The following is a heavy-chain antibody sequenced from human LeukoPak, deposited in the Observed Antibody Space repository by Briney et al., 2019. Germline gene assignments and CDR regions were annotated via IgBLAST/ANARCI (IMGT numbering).Heavy chain of an antibody. CDR2: IIPIFGTA. D-gene: IGHD1-1*01. J-gene: IGHJ5*02. CDR1: GGTFSSYA. CDR3: ARELVYPQDNWNDYKWFDP. V-gene: IGHV1-69*13. Sequence: GASVKVSCKASGGTFSSYAISWVRQAPGQGLEWMGGIIPIFGTANYAQKFQGRVTITADESTSTAYMELSSLRSEDTAVYYCARELVYPQDNWNDYKWFDPWGQGTLVTVSS.